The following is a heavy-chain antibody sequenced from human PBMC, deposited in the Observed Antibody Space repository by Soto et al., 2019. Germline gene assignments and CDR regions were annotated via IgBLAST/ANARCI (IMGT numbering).Heavy chain of an antibody. D-gene: IGHD3-10*01. V-gene: IGHV4-59*02. CDR3: ARGKFPFTFDY. CDR1: GGYVNAYS. Sequence: SVTQSLTCAVSGGYVNAYSWNWTRQAPGRGLEWIGYIYYSGSTNYNPSLKSRVTISEDASKNQFSLKLSSVTAADTAVYYCARGKFPFTFDYWGQGTLGTVSS. J-gene: IGHJ4*02. CDR2: IYYSGST.